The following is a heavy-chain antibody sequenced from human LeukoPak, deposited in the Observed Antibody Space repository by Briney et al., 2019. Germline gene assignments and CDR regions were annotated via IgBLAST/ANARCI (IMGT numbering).Heavy chain of an antibody. V-gene: IGHV3-64*02. Sequence: GGSLRLSCAASGLTFSSYWMHWVRQAPGKGLEYVSSISDNGGTTYYADSVKGRFTISRDNSKNTLYLQMGSLRAEDLAVYYCVRDRFGSFCFDYWGQGALVTVSS. CDR2: ISDNGGTT. D-gene: IGHD1-26*01. J-gene: IGHJ4*02. CDR3: VRDRFGSFCFDY. CDR1: GLTFSSYW.